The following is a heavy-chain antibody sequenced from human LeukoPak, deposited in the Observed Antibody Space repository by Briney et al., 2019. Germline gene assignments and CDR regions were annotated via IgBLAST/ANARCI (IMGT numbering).Heavy chain of an antibody. V-gene: IGHV3-7*01. J-gene: IGHJ4*02. CDR1: GFTFSSHA. D-gene: IGHD1-1*01. CDR3: ARETGTPDY. Sequence: GRSLRLSCAASGFTFSSHAMHWVRQAPGKGLEWVANIKQDGSEKYYVDSVKGRFTISRDNAKNSLYLQMNSLRAEDTAVYYCARETGTPDYWGQGTLVTVSS. CDR2: IKQDGSEK.